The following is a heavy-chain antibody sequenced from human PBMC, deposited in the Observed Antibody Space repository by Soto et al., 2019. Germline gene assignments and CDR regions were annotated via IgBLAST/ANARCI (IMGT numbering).Heavy chain of an antibody. Sequence: PGGSLRLSCAASGFTFNSYWMHWVRQTPGKGLVWVSHIDNDGNSTTYADSVLGRFTISRDNAKNTLYLQMNSLRAEDTAVYYCAKVPNPVTFDYWGQGTLVTVSS. V-gene: IGHV3-74*01. CDR2: IDNDGNST. J-gene: IGHJ4*02. CDR3: AKVPNPVTFDY. CDR1: GFTFNSYW. D-gene: IGHD4-4*01.